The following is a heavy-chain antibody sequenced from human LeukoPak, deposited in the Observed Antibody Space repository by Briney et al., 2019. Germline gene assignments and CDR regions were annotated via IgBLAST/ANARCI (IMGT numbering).Heavy chain of an antibody. D-gene: IGHD6-13*01. V-gene: IGHV4-31*03. CDR2: IYYSGST. J-gene: IGHJ4*02. CDR1: GGSISSGGYY. Sequence: SETLSLTCTVSGGSISSGGYYWSWIRQHPGKGLEWIGYIYYSGSTYYNPSLKSRVTISVDTSKNQFSLKLSSVTAADTAVYYCARDGYSSSWGGGYFDYWGQGTLVTVSS. CDR3: ARDGYSSSWGGGYFDY.